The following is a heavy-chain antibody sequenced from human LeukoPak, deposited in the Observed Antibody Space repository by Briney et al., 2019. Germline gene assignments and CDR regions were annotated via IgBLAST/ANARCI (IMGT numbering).Heavy chain of an antibody. CDR2: IYYSGST. Sequence: SETLSLTCTVSGGSISSSSYYWGWIRQPPGKGLEWIGSIYYSGSTYYNPSLKSRVTISVDTSTNQFSLKLSSVTAADTAVYYCARLYPYYYYYYMDVWGKGTTVTVSS. CDR1: GGSISSSSYY. V-gene: IGHV4-39*01. CDR3: ARLYPYYYYYYMDV. J-gene: IGHJ6*03.